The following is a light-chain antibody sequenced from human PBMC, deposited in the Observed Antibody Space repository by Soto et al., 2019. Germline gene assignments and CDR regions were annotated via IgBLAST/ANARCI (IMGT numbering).Light chain of an antibody. Sequence: DIQMTQSPSSLSASVGDSVTITCRASQRIGSYVNWYQQKPGKAPKLLIYDASSLETGVPSRFSGSGSGTDFTLTISSLQPEDFATYYCQQYDNLPLIFGQGTRLEIK. CDR3: QQYDNLPLI. CDR1: QRIGSY. V-gene: IGKV1-33*01. CDR2: DAS. J-gene: IGKJ5*01.